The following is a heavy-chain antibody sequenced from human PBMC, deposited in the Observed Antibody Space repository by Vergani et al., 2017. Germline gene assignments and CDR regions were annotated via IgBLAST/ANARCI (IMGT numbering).Heavy chain of an antibody. D-gene: IGHD5-12*01. Sequence: EVQLVESGGGLVKPGGSLRLSCAASGFTFSSSSMNWVRQAPGKGLEWVSSISSSSSYIYYADSGKGRFTISRDNAKNSLYLQMNSLRAEDTAVYYCARDLGGIDSGYDIDYWGQGTLVTVSS. J-gene: IGHJ4*02. CDR2: ISSSSSYI. CDR1: GFTFSSSS. V-gene: IGHV3-21*01. CDR3: ARDLGGIDSGYDIDY.